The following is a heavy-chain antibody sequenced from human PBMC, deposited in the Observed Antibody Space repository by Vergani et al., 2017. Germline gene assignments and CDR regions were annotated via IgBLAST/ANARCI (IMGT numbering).Heavy chain of an antibody. J-gene: IGHJ6*02. D-gene: IGHD3-3*01. CDR3: ARANPMPSDFWGGYQGYYYYGMDV. V-gene: IGHV5-51*01. Sequence: EVQLVQSGAEVKTPGESLKISCKGSGYSFTSYWIGWVRQMPGKGLEWMGIIYPGDSDTRYSPSFQGQVTISADKSISTAYLQWSSLKASDAAMYYCARANPMPSDFWGGYQGYYYYGMDVWGQGTTVTVSS. CDR1: GYSFTSYW. CDR2: IYPGDSDT.